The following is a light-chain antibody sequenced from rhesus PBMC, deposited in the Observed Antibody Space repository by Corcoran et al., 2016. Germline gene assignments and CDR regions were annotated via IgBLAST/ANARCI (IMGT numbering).Light chain of an antibody. CDR2: AAS. Sequence: GDSVTIICRASQGISSYLNWFSKKPGKAPKLLIYAASILESGVPSRFSGSGSGTEFTLTIRNLQPEDFAAYYCLQHNNCPFTFGPGTKLDI. CDR1: QGISSY. V-gene: IGKV1-28*01. J-gene: IGKJ3*01. CDR3: LQHNNCPFT.